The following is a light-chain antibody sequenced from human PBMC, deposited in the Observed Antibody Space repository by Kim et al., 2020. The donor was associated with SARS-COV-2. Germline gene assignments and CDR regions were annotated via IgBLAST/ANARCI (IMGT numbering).Light chain of an antibody. CDR3: SSYTRSTTWV. CDR2: DVT. CDR1: TADIGGYNS. V-gene: IGLV2-14*03. J-gene: IGLJ3*02. Sequence: QSALTQPASVSGSPGQSISISCSGTTADIGGYNSVACYQHHPGKAPHLIIFDVTYRPSGVSTRFSGAKSGNTASLTISELHPEDEADYSCSSYTRSTTWVFGDGTRLTVL.